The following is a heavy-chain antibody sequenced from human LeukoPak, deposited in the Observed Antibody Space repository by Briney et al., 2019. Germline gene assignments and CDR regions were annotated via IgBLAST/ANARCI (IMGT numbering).Heavy chain of an antibody. CDR3: ARQKGGVAGPKYYFDY. CDR1: GGSISSSTYY. Sequence: SETLSLTCTVSGGSISSSTYYWGWIRQSPGKGLEWIGSISYTGTTYYKSSLKSRVTISVDTSKNQFSLNLSSVTAADTAVYYCARQKGGVAGPKYYFDYWGQGTLVTVSS. J-gene: IGHJ4*02. V-gene: IGHV4-39*01. CDR2: ISYTGTT. D-gene: IGHD6-19*01.